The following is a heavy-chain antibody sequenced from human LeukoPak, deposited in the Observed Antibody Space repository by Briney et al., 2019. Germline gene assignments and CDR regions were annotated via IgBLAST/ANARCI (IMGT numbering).Heavy chain of an antibody. CDR2: ISSSGSTI. Sequence: GGSLRLSCAASGFTFSDYFMTWIRQAPGKGLEWVSYISSSGSTIYYADSVKGRFTISRDNAKNSLYLQMNSLRAEDTAVYYCARELQPYYFDYWGQGTLVTVSS. D-gene: IGHD5-24*01. V-gene: IGHV3-11*04. CDR3: ARELQPYYFDY. CDR1: GFTFSDYF. J-gene: IGHJ4*02.